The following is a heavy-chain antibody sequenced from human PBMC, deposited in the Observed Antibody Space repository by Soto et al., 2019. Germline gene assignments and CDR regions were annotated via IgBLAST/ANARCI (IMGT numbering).Heavy chain of an antibody. D-gene: IGHD3-22*01. V-gene: IGHV4-34*01. CDR1: GGSFSGYY. J-gene: IGHJ4*02. CDR3: ARSHKYYYDSSGYYYYLIYYFDY. Sequence: KPSETLSLTCAVYGGSFSGYYWSWIRQPPGKGLEWIGEINHSGSTNYNPSLKSRVTISVDTSKNQFSLKLSSVTAADTAVYYCARSHKYYYDSSGYYYYLIYYFDYWGQGTLVTVSS. CDR2: INHSGST.